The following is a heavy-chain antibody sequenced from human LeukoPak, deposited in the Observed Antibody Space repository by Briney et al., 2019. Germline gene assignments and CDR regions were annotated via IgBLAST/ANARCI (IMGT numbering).Heavy chain of an antibody. CDR2: ISTSGAST. J-gene: IGHJ4*02. CDR3: ARERGYNYGYSGYYDH. CDR1: GFSFSSFE. Sequence: GGSLRLSCAASGFSFSSFEMNRVRQAPGKGLEWISYISTSGASTYYADSVRGRFTISRDNAKDSLYLRMDTLRVEDSAVYYCARERGYNYGYSGYYDHWGQGILVSVSS. V-gene: IGHV3-48*03. D-gene: IGHD5-18*01.